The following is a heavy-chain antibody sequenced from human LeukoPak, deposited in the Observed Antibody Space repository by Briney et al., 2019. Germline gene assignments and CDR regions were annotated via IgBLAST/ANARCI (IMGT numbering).Heavy chain of an antibody. CDR1: GGSISSYY. D-gene: IGHD3-22*01. CDR3: TRGDDYYDSSGYYPHGAFDI. V-gene: IGHV4-59*01. J-gene: IGHJ3*02. Sequence: SETLSLTCTVSGGSISSYYWSWIRQPPGKGLEWIGYIYYSGSTNYNPSLKSRVTISVDTSKKQFSLKLSSGTAADTAVYYCTRGDDYYDSSGYYPHGAFDIWGQGTMVTVSS. CDR2: IYYSGST.